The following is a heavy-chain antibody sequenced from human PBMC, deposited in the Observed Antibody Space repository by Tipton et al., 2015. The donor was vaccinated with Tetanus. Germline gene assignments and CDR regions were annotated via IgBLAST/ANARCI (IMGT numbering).Heavy chain of an antibody. Sequence: LRLSCTVSGGSISTGGYYWSWIRQHPGKGLEWIGDIYNSGSTYYNPSLKSRVTISVDTSDNHFSLKLHSVTAADTAVYFCARDQARGARGWNYFDYWGQGIQVTVSS. CDR1: GGSISTGGYY. CDR2: IYNSGST. CDR3: ARDQARGARGWNYFDY. V-gene: IGHV4-31*02. J-gene: IGHJ4*02. D-gene: IGHD1-26*01.